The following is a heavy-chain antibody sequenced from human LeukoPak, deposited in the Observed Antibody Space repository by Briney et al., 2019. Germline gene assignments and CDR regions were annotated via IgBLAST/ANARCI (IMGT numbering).Heavy chain of an antibody. V-gene: IGHV4-30-4*08. Sequence: SQTLSLTCTVSGGSISSGDNYGSWVRQPPGTGLELVKYIDYSGITYYKPSLKSRVVMSVDTSKNQFSLNLSSVTAADTAVYYCARAGIEDSTLYYFDYWGQRTLVTVSS. CDR3: ARAGIEDSTLYYFDY. J-gene: IGHJ4*02. D-gene: IGHD2-21*01. CDR1: GGSISSGDNY. CDR2: IDYSGIT.